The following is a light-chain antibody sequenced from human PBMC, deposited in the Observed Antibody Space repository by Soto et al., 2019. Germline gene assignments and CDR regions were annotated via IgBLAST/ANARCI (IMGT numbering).Light chain of an antibody. V-gene: IGKV1-8*01. Sequence: AIRMTRSPSSLVATTGDRVAIACRASQDIGSYLAWYQQKPGQAPKLLIYGASTLQSGVPSRFSGGGSGTDFTLTISCLQSEDFATYYCQHYNNYPWTFGQGTKVDIK. CDR1: QDIGSY. J-gene: IGKJ1*01. CDR3: QHYNNYPWT. CDR2: GAS.